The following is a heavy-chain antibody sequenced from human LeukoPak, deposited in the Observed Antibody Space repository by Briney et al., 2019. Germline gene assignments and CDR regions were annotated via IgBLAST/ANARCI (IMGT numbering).Heavy chain of an antibody. V-gene: IGHV3-49*04. CDR3: TRGTLFVATAGHDAFDI. D-gene: IGHD6-13*01. Sequence: PGGSLRLSCAASGFTVSTNYMTWVRQAPGKGLEWVGFIRTKAYGGTPEYAASVKGRFTISRDDPKSFAYLQMNSLKTEDTAVYYCTRGTLFVATAGHDAFDIWGQGTMVTVSS. CDR1: GFTVSTNY. CDR2: IRTKAYGGTP. J-gene: IGHJ3*02.